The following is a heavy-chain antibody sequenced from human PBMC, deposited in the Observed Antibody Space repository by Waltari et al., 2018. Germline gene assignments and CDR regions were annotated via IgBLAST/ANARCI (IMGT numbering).Heavy chain of an antibody. Sequence: QVQLQESGPGLVKPSETLSLTCAVSGYSISSGYYWGWIRQPPGKGLEWIGSIYHSGSTYSNPALKSRVTISVDTSKNQFSLKLSSVTAADTAVYYCARASSSSGFYFDYWGQGTLVTVSS. CDR2: IYHSGST. J-gene: IGHJ4*02. D-gene: IGHD6-6*01. CDR3: ARASSSSGFYFDY. CDR1: GYSISSGYY. V-gene: IGHV4-38-2*01.